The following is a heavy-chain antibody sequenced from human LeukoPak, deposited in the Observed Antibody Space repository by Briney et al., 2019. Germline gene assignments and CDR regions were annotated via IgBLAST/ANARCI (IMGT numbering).Heavy chain of an antibody. J-gene: IGHJ5*02. V-gene: IGHV4-34*01. CDR2: ISHTGST. D-gene: IGHD6-13*01. CDR3: ARGPAAVHP. CDR1: GYSLTNHY. Sequence: SETLSLTCAVYGYSLTNHYWIWIRQPPGKGLEWGGEISHTGSTNYNPSLKRRLNISVDTSKNQFFLKLSSVTAADTAVYYCARGPAAVHPWGQGTLVTVSS.